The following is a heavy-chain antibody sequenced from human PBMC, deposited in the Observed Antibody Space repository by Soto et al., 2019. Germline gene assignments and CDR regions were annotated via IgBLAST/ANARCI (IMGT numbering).Heavy chain of an antibody. V-gene: IGHV3-33*01. Sequence: GGSLRLSCAASGFTFSSYGMHWVRQAPGKGLEWVAVIWYDGSNKYYADSVKGRFTISRDNSKNTLYLQMNSLRAEDTAVYYCARVPIGSGWSYYFDYWGRGTLVTVSS. D-gene: IGHD6-19*01. CDR1: GFTFSSYG. CDR3: ARVPIGSGWSYYFDY. J-gene: IGHJ4*02. CDR2: IWYDGSNK.